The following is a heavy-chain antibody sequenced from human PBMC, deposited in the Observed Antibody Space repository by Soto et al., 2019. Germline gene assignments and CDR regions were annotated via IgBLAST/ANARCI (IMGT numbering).Heavy chain of an antibody. D-gene: IGHD2-15*01. V-gene: IGHV1-8*01. CDR3: ARVLVVVVAATRYYYGMDV. Sequence: ASVKVSCKASGYTFTSYDINWVRQATGQGLEWMGWMNPNSGNTGYAQKFQGRVTMTRNTSISTAYMELSSLRSEDTVVYYCARVLVVVVAATRYYYGMDVWGQGTTVTVSS. CDR2: MNPNSGNT. CDR1: GYTFTSYD. J-gene: IGHJ6*02.